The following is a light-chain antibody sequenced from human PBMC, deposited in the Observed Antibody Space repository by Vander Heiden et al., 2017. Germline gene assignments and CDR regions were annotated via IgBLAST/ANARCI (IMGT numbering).Light chain of an antibody. CDR2: DAS. Sequence: EIALTQSPATLSLPRGERATLSCRASQSVSSYLAWYQQKPGQAPRLLIYDASNRATGIPARFSGGGSGTDVTLTISSLVPEDFAVYYCQQRSTWTPITFGQGTRLEIK. V-gene: IGKV3-11*01. CDR1: QSVSSY. CDR3: QQRSTWTPIT. J-gene: IGKJ5*01.